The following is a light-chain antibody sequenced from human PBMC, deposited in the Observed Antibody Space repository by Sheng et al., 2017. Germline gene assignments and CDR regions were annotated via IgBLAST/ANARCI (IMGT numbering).Light chain of an antibody. CDR1: QGISSW. CDR2: AAS. Sequence: DIQMTQSPSSVSASVGDRVTITCRASQGISSWLAWYQQKPGKAPKLLIYAASSLQSGVPSRFSGSDSGTDYTLTISLQPEDFATYYCQQYYSTPWTFGQGTKVEIK. CDR3: QQYYSTPWT. J-gene: IGKJ1*01. V-gene: IGKV1-12*01.